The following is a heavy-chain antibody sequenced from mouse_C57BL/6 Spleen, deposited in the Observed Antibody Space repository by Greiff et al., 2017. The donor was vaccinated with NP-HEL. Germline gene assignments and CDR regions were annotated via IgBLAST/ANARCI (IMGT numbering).Heavy chain of an antibody. J-gene: IGHJ4*01. V-gene: IGHV2-5*01. CDR3: AKKGDGDYEDYAMDY. D-gene: IGHD2-13*01. CDR2: IWRGGST. Sequence: VQLQQSGPGLVQPSQSLSITCTVSGFSLTSYGVHWVRQSPGKGLEWLGVIWRGGSTDYNAAFMSRLSITKDNSKSQVVFKMNRLQADDTNIYYCAKKGDGDYEDYAMDYWGQGTSVTVSS. CDR1: GFSLTSYG.